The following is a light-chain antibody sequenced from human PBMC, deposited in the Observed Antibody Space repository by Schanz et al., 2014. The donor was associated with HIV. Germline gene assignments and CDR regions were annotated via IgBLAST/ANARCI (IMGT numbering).Light chain of an antibody. CDR2: DYH. CDR1: ALNIGRTS. V-gene: IGLV1-51*01. CDR3: GAWDSGRRAVV. Sequence: QSVLTQPPSVSAAPGQRVTISCSGSALNIGRTSVSWYQQFPGPAPNLPIYDYHERPSEIRNRFSGSKSGQSATLAIIGLQDGGEADYYYGAWDSGRRAVVFGGGAKL. J-gene: IGLJ2*01.